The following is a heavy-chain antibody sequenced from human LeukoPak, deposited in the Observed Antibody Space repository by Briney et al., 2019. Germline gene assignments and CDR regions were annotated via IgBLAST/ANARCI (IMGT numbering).Heavy chain of an antibody. J-gene: IGHJ4*02. Sequence: GESLKISCKGSGYSFTSYWIGWVRQIPGKGLEWMGFIYPGDSDTRYSPSFQGQVSISADKSISTAYLQWSSLKASDTAMYYCARQYSGYDQPFDYWGQGTLVTVSS. CDR2: IYPGDSDT. D-gene: IGHD5-12*01. CDR1: GYSFTSYW. V-gene: IGHV5-51*01. CDR3: ARQYSGYDQPFDY.